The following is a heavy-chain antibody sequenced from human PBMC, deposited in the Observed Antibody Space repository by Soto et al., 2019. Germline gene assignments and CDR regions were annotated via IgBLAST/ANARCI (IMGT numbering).Heavy chain of an antibody. CDR2: INPNSGGT. CDR3: ARDRLAAAADPYYYYYGMDV. Sequence: ASVKVSCKASGYTFTGYYMHWVRQAPGQGLEWMGWINPNSGGTNYAQKFQGWVTMTRDTSISTAYMELSRLRSDDTAVYYCARDRLAAAADPYYYYYGMDVWGQGTTVTVSS. CDR1: GYTFTGYY. V-gene: IGHV1-2*04. D-gene: IGHD6-13*01. J-gene: IGHJ6*02.